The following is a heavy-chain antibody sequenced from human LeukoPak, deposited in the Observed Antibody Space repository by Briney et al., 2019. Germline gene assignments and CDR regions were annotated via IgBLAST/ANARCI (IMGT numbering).Heavy chain of an antibody. CDR1: GGSISSGGYR. Sequence: PSQTLSLTCAVSGGSISSGGYRWTWIRQYPGKGLEWIGYINYSGSTYYNPSLKGRVIISVDTSKNQFSLNLNSVTAADTAVYYCAREMDAHPRIVVWGQGTLVTVSS. D-gene: IGHD2-21*01. CDR3: AREMDAHPRIVV. J-gene: IGHJ1*01. CDR2: INYSGST. V-gene: IGHV4-31*11.